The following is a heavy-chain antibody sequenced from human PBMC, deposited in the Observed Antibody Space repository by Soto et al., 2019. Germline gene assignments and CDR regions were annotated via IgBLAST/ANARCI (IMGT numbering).Heavy chain of an antibody. Sequence: EVRLLESGGGSVPPGASARLSCLTSGFMFDNYAMSWVRQSPARGLEWVAAISGSGHATYYTQSVRGRFTISRDKSKKTVFLQMNNVRTEDTAIYYCAKGRYFDSSGGCANYWGLGTLVTVSS. D-gene: IGHD3-22*01. CDR3: AKGRYFDSSGGCANY. V-gene: IGHV3-23*01. CDR1: GFMFDNYA. J-gene: IGHJ4*02. CDR2: ISGSGHAT.